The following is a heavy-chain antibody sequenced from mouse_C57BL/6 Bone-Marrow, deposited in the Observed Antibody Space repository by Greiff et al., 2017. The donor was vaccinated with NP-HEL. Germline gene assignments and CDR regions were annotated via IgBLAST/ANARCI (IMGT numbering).Heavy chain of an antibody. CDR1: GYTFTDYY. Sequence: VQLQQSGPELVKPGASVKISCKASGYTFTDYYMHWVKQSHGKSLEWIGDINPNNGGTSYNQKFKGKATLTVDKSSSTAYMELRSLTSEDSAVYYCARRVNATGRYWYFDVWGTGTTVTVSS. V-gene: IGHV1-26*01. CDR3: ARRVNATGRYWYFDV. CDR2: INPNNGGT. D-gene: IGHD1-1*01. J-gene: IGHJ1*03.